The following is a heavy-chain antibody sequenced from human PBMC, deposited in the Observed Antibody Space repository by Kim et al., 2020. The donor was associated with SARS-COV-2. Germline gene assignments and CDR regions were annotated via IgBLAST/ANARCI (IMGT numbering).Heavy chain of an antibody. J-gene: IGHJ5*02. CDR3: AKDRGVRGAKISWFDP. V-gene: IGHV3-23*01. D-gene: IGHD3-10*01. Sequence: SVKGRFTISRDNSKNTLYLQMNSLRAEDTAVYYCAKDRGVRGAKISWFDPWGQGTLVTVSS.